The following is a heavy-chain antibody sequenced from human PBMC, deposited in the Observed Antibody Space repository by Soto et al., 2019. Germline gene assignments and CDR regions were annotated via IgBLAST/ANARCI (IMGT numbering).Heavy chain of an antibody. CDR3: AGPGGGSVGYGMDV. Sequence: ASVKVSCKTSGYTFTEYDINWVRQAPGQGLEWMGIINPSGGSTSYAQKFQGRVTMTRDTSTSTVYMELSSLRSEDTAVYYCAGPGGGSVGYGMDVWGQGTTVTVSS. D-gene: IGHD1-26*01. V-gene: IGHV1-46*01. J-gene: IGHJ6*02. CDR2: INPSGGST. CDR1: GYTFTEYD.